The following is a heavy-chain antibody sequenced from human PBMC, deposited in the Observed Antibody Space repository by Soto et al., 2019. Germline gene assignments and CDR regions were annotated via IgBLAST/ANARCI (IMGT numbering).Heavy chain of an antibody. J-gene: IGHJ3*02. V-gene: IGHV1-18*01. CDR2: ISAYNGNT. Sequence: ASVKVSCKASGYTFTSYGISWVRQAPGQGLEWMGWISAYNGNTNYAQKLQGGVTMTTDTSTSTAYMELRSLRSDDTAVYYCARDRGAGRVRGLQFFRGYDAFDIWGKGTMVPVSS. CDR3: ARDRGAGRVRGLQFFRGYDAFDI. D-gene: IGHD3-10*01. CDR1: GYTFTSYG.